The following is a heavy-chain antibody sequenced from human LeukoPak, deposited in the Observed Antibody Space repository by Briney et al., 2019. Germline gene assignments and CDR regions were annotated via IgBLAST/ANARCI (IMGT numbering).Heavy chain of an antibody. D-gene: IGHD1-1*01. CDR1: GFTFGDYD. Sequence: GGSLRLSCEASGFTFGDYDMHWVRQATGKGLEWVSAIRSIGDRFYSGSVKGRFTNSRENAKNTFYLEMNGLRVGDTAVYCSGRYANAFDTWGQGTVVSVSS. J-gene: IGHJ3*02. CDR2: IRSIGDR. V-gene: IGHV3-13*01. CDR3: GRYANAFDT.